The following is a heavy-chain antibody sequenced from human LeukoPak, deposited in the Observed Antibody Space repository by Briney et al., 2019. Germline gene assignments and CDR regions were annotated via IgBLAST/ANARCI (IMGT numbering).Heavy chain of an antibody. D-gene: IGHD2-2*01. CDR1: GGSISSSSYY. CDR3: ARQNIYCSRTSCYEVDWFDP. CDR2: MYYSGST. J-gene: IGHJ5*02. Sequence: ASETLSLTCTVSGGSISSSSYYWGWIRQPPGKGLEWIGSMYYSGSTYYNPSLKSRVTISVDTSKNQFSLKLSSVTAADTAVYYCARQNIYCSRTSCYEVDWFDPWGQGTLVTVSS. V-gene: IGHV4-39*01.